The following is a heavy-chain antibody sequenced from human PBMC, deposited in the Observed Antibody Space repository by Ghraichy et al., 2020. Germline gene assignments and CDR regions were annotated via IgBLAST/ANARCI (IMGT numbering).Heavy chain of an antibody. D-gene: IGHD3-10*01. CDR3: AKTHAFYGSGSYSDY. Sequence: GGSLRLSCAASGFTFSSYAMSWVRQAPGKGLEWVSAISGSGGSTYYADSVKGRFTISRDNSKNTLYLQMNSLRAEDTAVYYCAKTHAFYGSGSYSDYWGQGTLVTVSS. V-gene: IGHV3-23*01. CDR1: GFTFSSYA. J-gene: IGHJ4*02. CDR2: ISGSGGST.